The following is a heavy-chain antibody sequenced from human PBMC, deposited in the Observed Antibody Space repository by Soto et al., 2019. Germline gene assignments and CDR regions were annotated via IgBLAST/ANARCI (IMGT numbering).Heavy chain of an antibody. CDR1: GGSISSYY. CDR2: IYYSGST. Sequence: SETLSLTCTVSGGSISSYYWSWIRQPPGKGLEWIGYIYYSGSTNYNPSLKSRVTISVDTSKNQFSLKLSSVTAADPAVYYCARLRVGGGNYYYHYGINVCGQGTTVTFSS. J-gene: IGHJ6*01. CDR3: ARLRVGGGNYYYHYGINV. D-gene: IGHD3-10*01. V-gene: IGHV4-59*01.